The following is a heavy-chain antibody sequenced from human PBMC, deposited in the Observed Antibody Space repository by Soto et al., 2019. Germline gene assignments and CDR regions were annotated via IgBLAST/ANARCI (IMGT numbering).Heavy chain of an antibody. Sequence: QVQLQESGPGLVKPSQTLSLTCTVSGGSISSGNYYWSWIGQPPGKGLEWIGFISYSGTTHYSASLRSRVSISVDTSKNQFSLDLSSVTAADTAVYYCATMGTSVTGLYYFDYWGQGTLVTVSS. V-gene: IGHV4-30-4*01. CDR3: ATMGTSVTGLYYFDY. CDR2: ISYSGTT. CDR1: GGSISSGNYY. J-gene: IGHJ4*02. D-gene: IGHD4-17*01.